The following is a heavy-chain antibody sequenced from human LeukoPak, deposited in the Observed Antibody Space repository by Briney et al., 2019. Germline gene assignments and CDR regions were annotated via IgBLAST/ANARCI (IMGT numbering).Heavy chain of an antibody. CDR1: GFMFSNYY. Sequence: GGSLRLSCVGSGFMFSNYYMYWVRQAPGKGLVWVSRIKNAGIDTIYADSVKGRFTVSRDNAKNTVYLQMNNLRAEDTALYYCVRGHAWSNYDWGQGIQVTVSS. CDR2: IKNAGIDT. J-gene: IGHJ4*02. CDR3: VRGHAWSNYD. V-gene: IGHV3-74*01. D-gene: IGHD4-11*01.